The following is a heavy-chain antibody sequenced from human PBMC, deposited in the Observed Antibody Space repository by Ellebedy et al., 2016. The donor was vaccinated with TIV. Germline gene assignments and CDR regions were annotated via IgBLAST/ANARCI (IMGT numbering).Heavy chain of an antibody. CDR3: AKDSGRSGWYFDY. CDR2: ISASGGAT. V-gene: IGHV3-23*01. D-gene: IGHD6-19*01. Sequence: PGGSLRLSCAASGFTFRSYAMGWVRQAPGKGLEWISVISASGGATYYAAPLKGRFTTSRDNSNDMVDLQINSLRPDDTAVYYCAKDSGRSGWYFDYWGQGTLVTVSS. CDR1: GFTFRSYA. J-gene: IGHJ4*02.